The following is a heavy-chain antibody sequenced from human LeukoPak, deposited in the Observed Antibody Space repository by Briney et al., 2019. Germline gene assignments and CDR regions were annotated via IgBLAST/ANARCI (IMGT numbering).Heavy chain of an antibody. CDR3: ARTRTVTTELMRAFGI. CDR1: GYTFTDYY. CDR2: INPNTGGT. Sequence: GASVKVSCKASGYTFTDYYIHWVRQAPGQGLEWMGQINPNTGGTDYAQRFQGRVTMTRDTSISTAYMELGSLRSDDTAIYYCARTRTVTTELMRAFGIWGQGTMVTVSS. V-gene: IGHV1-2*06. J-gene: IGHJ3*02. D-gene: IGHD4-17*01.